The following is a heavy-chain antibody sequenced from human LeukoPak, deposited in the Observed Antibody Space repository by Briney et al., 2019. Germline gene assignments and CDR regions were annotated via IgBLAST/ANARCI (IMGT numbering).Heavy chain of an antibody. CDR2: INPNSGGT. V-gene: IGHV1-2*02. Sequence: GASVKVSCKASGYTFTGYYMHWVRQAPGQGLEWMGWINPNSGGTNYAQKFQGRVTMTRDTSISTAYMELSRLRSDDTAVYYCARDRAMVRGDKILYYYYGMDVWGQGTTVTVSS. D-gene: IGHD3-10*01. J-gene: IGHJ6*02. CDR3: ARDRAMVRGDKILYYYYGMDV. CDR1: GYTFTGYY.